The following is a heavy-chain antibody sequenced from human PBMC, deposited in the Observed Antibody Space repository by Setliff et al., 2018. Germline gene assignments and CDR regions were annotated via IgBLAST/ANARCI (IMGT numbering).Heavy chain of an antibody. D-gene: IGHD3-10*01. CDR1: GGSFSTYY. J-gene: IGHJ6*02. CDR2: INHSGST. CDR3: ARKVGRKWFGELLYYYYYGMDV. Sequence: SETLSLTCAVYGGSFSTYYWIWIRQPPGKGLEWIGEINHSGSTNYNPSLKSRVTISVDTSKNKFSLKLSSVTAADTAVYYCARKVGRKWFGELLYYYYYGMDVWGQGTTVTVSS. V-gene: IGHV4-34*01.